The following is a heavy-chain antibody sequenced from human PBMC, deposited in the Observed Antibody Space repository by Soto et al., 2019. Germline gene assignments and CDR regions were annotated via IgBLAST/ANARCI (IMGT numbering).Heavy chain of an antibody. D-gene: IGHD1-26*01. CDR2: ISGSGGST. V-gene: IGHV3-23*01. CDR3: AKGIVGARDGWLDP. J-gene: IGHJ5*02. CDR1: GFTFSSYA. Sequence: EVQLLESGGGLVQPGGSLRLSCAASGFTFSSYAMSWVRQAPGKGLEWVSGISGSGGSTYYADSVKGRFTISRDNSKNTLYLQTNGLRAEDTAVYYCAKGIVGARDGWLDPWGQGTLVTVSS.